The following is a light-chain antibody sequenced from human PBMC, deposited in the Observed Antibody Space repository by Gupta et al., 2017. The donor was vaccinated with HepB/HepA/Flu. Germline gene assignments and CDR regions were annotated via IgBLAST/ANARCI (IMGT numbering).Light chain of an antibody. CDR3: CSYAGSYSLI. CDR1: NSDVGGYSY. J-gene: IGLJ2*01. Sequence: QSALTQPRSISGSPGQSVTISCTGTNSDVGGYSYVSWYQQHPGTAPKLIIFDVAERPSGVPDRFSGSKSGNTASLTISGLQTDDEADYYCCSYAGSYSLIFGGGTKLTVV. CDR2: DVA. V-gene: IGLV2-11*01.